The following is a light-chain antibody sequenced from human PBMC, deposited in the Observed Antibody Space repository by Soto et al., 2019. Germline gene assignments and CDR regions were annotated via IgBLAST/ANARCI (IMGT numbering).Light chain of an antibody. CDR1: QNIITY. Sequence: DVQLTQSPSSLSVFVGDSVTVTCRASQNIITYLHWYHQKPGEAPTLLINAASTLQSGVPSRFSGSGPGTDFTLTINRLQPADVGTYYRQQSYSNPTFGQGTTVEIK. V-gene: IGKV1-39*01. J-gene: IGKJ1*01. CDR2: AAS. CDR3: QQSYSNPT.